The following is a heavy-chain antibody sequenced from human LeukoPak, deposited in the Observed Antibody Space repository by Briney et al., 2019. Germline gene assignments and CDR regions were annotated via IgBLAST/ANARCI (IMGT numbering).Heavy chain of an antibody. CDR2: ISSSSSYI. J-gene: IGHJ4*02. D-gene: IGHD2-2*01. Sequence: GSLRLSCAASGFTFSSYSMNWVRQAPGKGLEWVSSISSSSSYIYYAASVKGRFTISRDNAKNSLYLQMNSLRAEDTAVYYCAREPRMVVVVPAAHFDYWGQGTLVTVSS. CDR3: AREPRMVVVVPAAHFDY. V-gene: IGHV3-21*01. CDR1: GFTFSSYS.